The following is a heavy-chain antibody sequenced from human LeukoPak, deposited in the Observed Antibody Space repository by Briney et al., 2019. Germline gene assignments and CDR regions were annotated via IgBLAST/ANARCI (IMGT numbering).Heavy chain of an antibody. V-gene: IGHV3-23*01. CDR2: ISGSGGTT. CDR3: AKPSSIVIVPTALQRSLDY. J-gene: IGHJ4*02. CDR1: GFTFRKYA. D-gene: IGHD2-2*01. Sequence: GGSLRLSCTASGFTFRKYAMTWVRQAPGKGLEWVSTISGSGGTTYYADSVQGRLSISRDNSKNTLSLQMNSLRAEGTAVYYCAKPSSIVIVPTALQRSLDYWGQGALVTVSS.